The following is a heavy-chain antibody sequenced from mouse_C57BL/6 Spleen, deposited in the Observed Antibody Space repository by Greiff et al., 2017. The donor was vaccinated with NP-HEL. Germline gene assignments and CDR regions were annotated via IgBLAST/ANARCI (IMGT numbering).Heavy chain of an antibody. D-gene: IGHD2-4*01. V-gene: IGHV14-2*01. CDR2: IDPEDGAT. CDR3: ARVGYEYDGAYSMDY. Sequence: EVQLQQSGAELVKPGASVKLSCTASGFNIKDYYMHWVKQRTEQGLEWIGRIDPEDGATKYDPKFQGKATITADTSSNTSYLQRSSLTSEDTAVYYGARVGYEYDGAYSMDYWGQGTSVTVSS. J-gene: IGHJ4*01. CDR1: GFNIKDYY.